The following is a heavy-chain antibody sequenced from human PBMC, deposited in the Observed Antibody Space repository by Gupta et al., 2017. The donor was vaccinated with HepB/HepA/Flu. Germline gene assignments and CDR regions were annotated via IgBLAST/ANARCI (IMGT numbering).Heavy chain of an antibody. D-gene: IGHD1-14*01. J-gene: IGHJ4*02. V-gene: IGHV3-74*01. CDR3: SRGGFRSTWPGAY. Sequence: EVQLVESGGGLAQPGGSLRLSCAASGFTFSSNWMHWVRQTPEKGLVWVSHIDPDGSSTNYADSVKGRFTISRDNAKNVLYLQMNSLRAEDTAVYYCSRGGFRSTWPGAYWGQGTLVTVSS. CDR2: IDPDGSST. CDR1: GFTFSSNW.